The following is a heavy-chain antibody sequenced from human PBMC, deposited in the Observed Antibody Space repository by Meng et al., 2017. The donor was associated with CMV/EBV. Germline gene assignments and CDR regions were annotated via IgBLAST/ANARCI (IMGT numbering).Heavy chain of an antibody. CDR1: GYTFTGHY. CDR3: ARDGAGYYYDSSGYFIYFQY. V-gene: IGHV1-2*02. J-gene: IGHJ1*01. Sequence: QVQLVQSGAEVKKPXXSVKVXCKASGYTFTGHYMHWVRQAPGQGLEWMGWINPNSGGTNYAQKFQGRVTMTRDTSISTAYMELSRLRSEDTAVYYCARDGAGYYYDSSGYFIYFQYWGQGTLVTVSS. D-gene: IGHD3-22*01. CDR2: INPNSGGT.